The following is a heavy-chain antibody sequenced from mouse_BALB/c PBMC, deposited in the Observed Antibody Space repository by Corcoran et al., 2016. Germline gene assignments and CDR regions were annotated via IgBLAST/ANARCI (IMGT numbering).Heavy chain of an antibody. J-gene: IGHJ4*01. CDR3: ARSAYYGNSYAMDY. D-gene: IGHD2-10*01. CDR2: INTYTGEP. CDR1: GYTFTNYG. Sequence: QIQLVQSGPELKKPGETVKISCKASGYTFTNYGMNWVKQAPGKGLKWMGWINTYTGEPTYADDFKGRFAFSLETSASTAYLQINNLKNEDTATYVCARSAYYGNSYAMDYWGQGTSVTVSS. V-gene: IGHV9-3-1*01.